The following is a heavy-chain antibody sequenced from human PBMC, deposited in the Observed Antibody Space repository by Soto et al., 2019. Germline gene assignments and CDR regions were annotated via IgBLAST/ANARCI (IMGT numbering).Heavy chain of an antibody. D-gene: IGHD3-22*01. V-gene: IGHV3-48*02. CDR3: ASDSSGSNYYYGMDV. CDR2: ISSSSSTI. J-gene: IGHJ6*02. Sequence: PVGSLRLSCAASGFTFSSYSMNWVRQAPGKGLEWVSYISSSSSTIYYADSVKGRFTISRDNAKNSLYLQMNSLRDEDTAVYYCASDSSGSNYYYGMDVWGQGTTVTVSS. CDR1: GFTFSSYS.